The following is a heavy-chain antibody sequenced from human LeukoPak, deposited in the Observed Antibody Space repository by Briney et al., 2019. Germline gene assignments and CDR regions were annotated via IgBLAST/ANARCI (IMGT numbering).Heavy chain of an antibody. V-gene: IGHV1-69*04. Sequence: SVKVSCRASGGTFTSYAISWVRQAPGQGLEWMGRIIPILGIANYAQKFQGRVTITADKSTSTAYMELSSLRSEDTAVYYCASTDSSGYYKERFDYWGQGTLVTVSS. CDR3: ASTDSSGYYKERFDY. CDR2: IIPILGIA. D-gene: IGHD3-22*01. J-gene: IGHJ4*02. CDR1: GGTFTSYA.